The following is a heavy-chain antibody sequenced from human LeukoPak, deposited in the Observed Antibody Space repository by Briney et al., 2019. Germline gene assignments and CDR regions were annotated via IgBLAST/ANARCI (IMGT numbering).Heavy chain of an antibody. V-gene: IGHV3-7*03. CDR3: ATDSRSCRY. J-gene: IGHJ4*02. Sequence: GGSLRLSCAASGFTFSTHWMTWVRQAPGKGLEWVANIKQDGSEKYYLDSVKGRFTISRGNAKNSLFLQMNSLRAEDTAMYYCATDSRSCRYWGQGTLVTVSS. CDR2: IKQDGSEK. CDR1: GFTFSTHW.